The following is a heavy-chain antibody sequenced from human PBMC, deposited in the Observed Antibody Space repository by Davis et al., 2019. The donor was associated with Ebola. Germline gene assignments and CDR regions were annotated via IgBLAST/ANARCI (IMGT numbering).Heavy chain of an antibody. CDR1: GGSFSGYY. CDR3: ARGYYDFWTLVGMDV. V-gene: IGHV4-59*01. CDR2: IYYSGST. D-gene: IGHD3-3*01. J-gene: IGHJ6*02. Sequence: SETLSLTCAVYGGSFSGYYWSWIRQPPGKGLEWIGYIYYSGSTNYNPSLKSRVTISVDTSKNQFSLKLSSVTAADTAVYYCARGYYDFWTLVGMDVWGQGTTVTVSS.